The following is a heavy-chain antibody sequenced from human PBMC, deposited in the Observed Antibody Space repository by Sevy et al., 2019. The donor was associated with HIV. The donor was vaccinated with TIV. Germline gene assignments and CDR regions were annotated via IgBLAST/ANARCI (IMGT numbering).Heavy chain of an antibody. Sequence: SETLSLTCTVSGGSITSLYWNWIRQPPGKGLEWIANIYYNGHINYNPSLRSRFTLSLDTSTNQFSLRQSSVTAADTARFYWAGGIAWVRGYSWGQGTLVTVSS. V-gene: IGHV4-59*08. CDR2: IYYNGHI. J-gene: IGHJ4*02. CDR1: GGSITSLY. CDR3: AGGIAWVRGYS. D-gene: IGHD2-21*01.